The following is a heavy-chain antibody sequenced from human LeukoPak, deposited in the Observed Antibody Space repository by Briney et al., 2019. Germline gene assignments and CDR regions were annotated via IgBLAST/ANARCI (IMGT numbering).Heavy chain of an antibody. J-gene: IGHJ4*02. CDR1: GGTFSSYA. CDR2: IIPIFGTA. V-gene: IGHV1-69*05. Sequence: ASVKVSCKASGGTFSSYAIRWVRQAPGQGLEWMGGIIPIFGTANYAQKFQGRVTITTDESTSTAYMELSSLRSEDTAVYYCARVATGDFFYFDYWGQGTLVTVSS. D-gene: IGHD7-27*01. CDR3: ARVATGDFFYFDY.